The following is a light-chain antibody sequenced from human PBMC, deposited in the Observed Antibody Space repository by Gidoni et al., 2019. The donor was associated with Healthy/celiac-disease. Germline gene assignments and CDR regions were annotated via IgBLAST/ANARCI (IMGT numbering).Light chain of an antibody. Sequence: DIQLTQSPSFLSASVGDRVTNTCRASQGISSYLAWYQQKPGKAHTRLIYAASTLQSGVPSRFSGSGSGTAFTLTISSLQPEDFATSYCQKLNSYPCTFGGGTKVEIK. CDR3: QKLNSYPCT. J-gene: IGKJ4*01. CDR2: AAS. V-gene: IGKV1-9*01. CDR1: QGISSY.